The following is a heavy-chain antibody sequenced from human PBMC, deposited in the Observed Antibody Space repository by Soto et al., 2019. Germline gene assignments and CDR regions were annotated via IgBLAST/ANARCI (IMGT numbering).Heavy chain of an antibody. CDR2: VHHSWGS. D-gene: IGHD3-10*01. Sequence: ETLSLTCTVSGGSINSYYWSWIRQSPGKRMEWIGYVHHSWGSSYNPSLQSRVAISLDTSKSQFSLKVTSVTATDTAVYYCARQGFGPLHGLVDVWGQGTTVTVSS. CDR3: ARQGFGPLHGLVDV. V-gene: IGHV4-59*08. J-gene: IGHJ6*02. CDR1: GGSINSYY.